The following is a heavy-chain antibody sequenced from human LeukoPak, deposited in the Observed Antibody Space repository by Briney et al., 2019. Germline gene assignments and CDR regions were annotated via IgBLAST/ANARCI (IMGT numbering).Heavy chain of an antibody. CDR3: AKGRRYNILTGYYVSEVDP. CDR1: GFTFSSYE. CDR2: ISSSGSTI. V-gene: IGHV3-48*03. J-gene: IGHJ5*02. D-gene: IGHD3-9*01. Sequence: GGSLRLSCAAPGFTFSSYEMNWVRQAPGKGLEWVSYISSSGSTIYYADSVKGRFTISRDNAKNSLYLQMNSLRAEDTAVYYCAKGRRYNILTGYYVSEVDPWGQGTLVTVSS.